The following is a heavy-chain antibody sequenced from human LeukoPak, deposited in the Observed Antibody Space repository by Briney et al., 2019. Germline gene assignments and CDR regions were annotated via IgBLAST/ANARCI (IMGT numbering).Heavy chain of an antibody. V-gene: IGHV4-34*01. D-gene: IGHD3-16*02. CDR3: ARSPRGPPYDYVWGTYRPRRWFDP. Sequence: SETLSLTCAVYGGSFSDYYWNWIRQPPGKGLEWIGEIDHSGSTNYNPSLKSRVTILVDTSKNQFSLKLSSVTAADTAVYYCARSPRGPPYDYVWGTYRPRRWFDPWGQGTLVTVSS. CDR2: IDHSGST. J-gene: IGHJ5*02. CDR1: GGSFSDYY.